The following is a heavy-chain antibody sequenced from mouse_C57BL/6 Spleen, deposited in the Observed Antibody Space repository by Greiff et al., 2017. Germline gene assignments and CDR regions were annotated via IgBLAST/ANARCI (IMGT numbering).Heavy chain of an antibody. CDR1: GYTFTDYN. CDR2: INPNNGGT. CDR3: ARRDSSGYGFAY. V-gene: IGHV1-18*01. D-gene: IGHD3-2*02. Sequence: VQLQQSGPELVKPGASVKIPCTASGYTFTDYNMDWVKQSHGKSLEWIGDINPNNGGTIYNQKFKGKATLTVDKSSSTAYMELRSLTSEDTAVYYCARRDSSGYGFAYWGQGTLVTVSA. J-gene: IGHJ3*01.